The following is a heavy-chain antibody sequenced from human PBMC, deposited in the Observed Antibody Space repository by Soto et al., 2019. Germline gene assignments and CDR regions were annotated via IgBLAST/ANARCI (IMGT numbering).Heavy chain of an antibody. J-gene: IGHJ3*02. CDR2: ISSSSSYI. CDR1: GFTFSSYS. CDR3: ARDITRYYDYIWGSYRYGSGAFDI. D-gene: IGHD3-16*02. V-gene: IGHV3-21*01. Sequence: GGSLRLSCAASGFTFSSYSMNWVRQAPGKGLEWVSSISSSSSYIYYADSVKGRFTISRDNAKNSLYLQMNSLRAEDTAVYYCARDITRYYDYIWGSYRYGSGAFDIWGQGTMVTVSS.